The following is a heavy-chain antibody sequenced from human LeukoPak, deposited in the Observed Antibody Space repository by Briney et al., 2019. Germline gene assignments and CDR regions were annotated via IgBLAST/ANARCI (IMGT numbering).Heavy chain of an antibody. D-gene: IGHD6-13*01. CDR3: ARGQYSSSWYDWFDP. V-gene: IGHV3-30-3*01. CDR1: VFTLSSYS. CDR2: ISYDGSNK. Sequence: GGCLRLSCAASVFTLSSYSMQWVRQARSKGQEWVAVISYDGSNKYYADSVKGRFTISRDNSKNTLYLQMNSLRAEDTAVYYCARGQYSSSWYDWFDPWGQGTLVTVSS. J-gene: IGHJ5*02.